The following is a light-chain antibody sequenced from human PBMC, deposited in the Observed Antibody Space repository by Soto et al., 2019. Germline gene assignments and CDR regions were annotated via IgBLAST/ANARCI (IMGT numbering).Light chain of an antibody. CDR2: EVS. V-gene: IGLV2-14*01. J-gene: IGLJ1*01. CDR3: NSYTSTNTWV. Sequence: QSVLTQPASVSGSPGQSITISCTGTSSDVGSYNYVSWYQQHPGKAPKLMIYEVSNRPSGVSNRFSGSNSDHTASLTISGLQAEDEADYYCNSYTSTNTWVFGTGTKV. CDR1: SSDVGSYNY.